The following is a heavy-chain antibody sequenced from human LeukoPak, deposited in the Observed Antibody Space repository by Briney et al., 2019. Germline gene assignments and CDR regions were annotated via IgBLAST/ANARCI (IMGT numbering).Heavy chain of an antibody. Sequence: ASVQVSCKASGYTFTRYYMHWVRQAPRQGLEWMGWINPNSGGTNYAQKFQGRVTMTRDTSISTAYMELSRLRSDDTAVYYCARVTGSIVVVPAATLAYYFDYWGEGTLVTVSS. CDR3: ARVTGSIVVVPAATLAYYFDY. V-gene: IGHV1-2*02. D-gene: IGHD2-2*01. CDR1: GYTFTRYY. CDR2: INPNSGGT. J-gene: IGHJ4*02.